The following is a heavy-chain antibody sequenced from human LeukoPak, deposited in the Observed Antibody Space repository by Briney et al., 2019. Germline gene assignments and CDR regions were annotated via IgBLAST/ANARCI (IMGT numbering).Heavy chain of an antibody. CDR2: INPSGGST. Sequence: GASVKVSCKASGYTFTGYYMHWVRQAPGQGREWMGIINPSGGSTSYTQKFQGRVTMTRDMSTSTVYMELSSLRSEDTAVYYCARETRGVPGAIAAVKGFDYWGQGTLVTVSS. J-gene: IGHJ4*02. V-gene: IGHV1-46*01. CDR1: GYTFTGYY. D-gene: IGHD6-13*01. CDR3: ARETRGVPGAIAAVKGFDY.